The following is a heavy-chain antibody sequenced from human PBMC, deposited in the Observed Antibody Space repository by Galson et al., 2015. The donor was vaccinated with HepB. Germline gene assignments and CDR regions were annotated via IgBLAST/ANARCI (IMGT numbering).Heavy chain of an antibody. V-gene: IGHV1-69*04. CDR3: ARDGDGYNSGAIDY. D-gene: IGHD5-24*01. CDR2: IIPILGIA. Sequence: SVKVSCKASGGTFSSYTISWVRQAPGQGLEWMGRIIPILGIANYAQKFQGRVTITADKSTSTAYMELSSLRSEDTAVYYCARDGDGYNSGAIDYWGQGTLVTVSS. J-gene: IGHJ4*02. CDR1: GGTFSSYT.